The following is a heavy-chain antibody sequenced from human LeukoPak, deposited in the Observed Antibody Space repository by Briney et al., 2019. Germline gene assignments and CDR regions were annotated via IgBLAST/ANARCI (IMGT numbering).Heavy chain of an antibody. CDR2: IYHSGST. CDR3: ARAYSSSWYWNWFDP. D-gene: IGHD6-13*01. CDR1: GYSISSGYY. J-gene: IGHJ5*02. Sequence: SETLSLTCTVSGYSISSGYYWGWIRQPPGKGLEWIGSIYHSGSTYYNPSLKSRVTISVDTSKNQFSLKLSSVTAADTAVYYCARAYSSSWYWNWFDPWGQGTLVTVSS. V-gene: IGHV4-38-2*02.